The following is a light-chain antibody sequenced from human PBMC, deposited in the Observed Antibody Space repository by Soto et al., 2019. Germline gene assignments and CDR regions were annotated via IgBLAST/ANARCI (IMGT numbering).Light chain of an antibody. Sequence: EIVLTQSPGTLSLSPGERATLSCRASQSVSNNYLAWYQQKPGQAPSLLISDASNRATGIPDRFSGSGSGTDFSLTINSLEPEDFAVYFCHQRAGWPPTFGGGTKVDI. CDR3: HQRAGWPPT. J-gene: IGKJ4*01. V-gene: IGKV3D-20*02. CDR1: QSVSNNY. CDR2: DAS.